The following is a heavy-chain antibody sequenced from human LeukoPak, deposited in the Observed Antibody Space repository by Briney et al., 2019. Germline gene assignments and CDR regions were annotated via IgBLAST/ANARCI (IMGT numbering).Heavy chain of an antibody. D-gene: IGHD6-19*01. CDR1: GYTFTGYY. CDR3: ARHLPYSSGWDPEDY. V-gene: IGHV1-2*02. Sequence: ASVKVSCKASGYTFTGYYMHWVRQAPGQGLEWMGWINPNSGGTNYAQKFQGRVTMTRDTSISTAYMELSRPRSDDTAVYYCARHLPYSSGWDPEDYWGQGTLVTVSS. CDR2: INPNSGGT. J-gene: IGHJ4*02.